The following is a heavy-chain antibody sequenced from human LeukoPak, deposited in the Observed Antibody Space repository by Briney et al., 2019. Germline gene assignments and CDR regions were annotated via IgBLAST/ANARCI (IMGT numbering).Heavy chain of an antibody. CDR1: GGSISSSSHY. J-gene: IGHJ4*02. CDR2: IYYSGST. CDR3: ARRPEYYYGSGSYSEYYFDY. D-gene: IGHD3-10*01. V-gene: IGHV4-39*01. Sequence: SETLSLTCTVSGGSISSSSHYWGWIRQPPGKGLEWIGSIYYSGSTYYNPSLKSRVTISVDTSKNQFSLKLSSVTAADTAVYYCARRPEYYYGSGSYSEYYFDYWGQGTLVTVSS.